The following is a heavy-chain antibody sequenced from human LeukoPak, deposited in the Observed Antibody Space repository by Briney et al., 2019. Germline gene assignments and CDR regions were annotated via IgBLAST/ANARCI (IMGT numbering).Heavy chain of an antibody. CDR1: GFTFSSYE. D-gene: IGHD3-16*01. V-gene: IGHV3-48*03. Sequence: PGGSLRLSCAASGFTFSSYEMNWVRQAPGKGLEWVSYISSSGSTKYYADSVKGRFTISRDNAKNSLYLQMNSLRAEDTAVYYCAREGDTGPYYYGMDVWGKGTTVTVSS. CDR3: AREGDTGPYYYGMDV. J-gene: IGHJ6*04. CDR2: ISSSGSTK.